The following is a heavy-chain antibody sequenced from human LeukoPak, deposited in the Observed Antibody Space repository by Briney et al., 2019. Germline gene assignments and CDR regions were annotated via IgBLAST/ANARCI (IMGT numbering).Heavy chain of an antibody. J-gene: IGHJ4*02. CDR1: GFTFSGSA. CDR3: TRSYSGSYYEGY. V-gene: IGHV3-73*01. Sequence: GGSLRLSCAASGFTFSGSAMHWVRQASGKGLEWVGRIRSKANSYATAYAASVKGRFTISRDDSKNTAYLQMNSLKTEDTAVYYCTRSYSGSYYEGYWGQGTLVTVSS. CDR2: IRSKANSYAT. D-gene: IGHD1-26*01.